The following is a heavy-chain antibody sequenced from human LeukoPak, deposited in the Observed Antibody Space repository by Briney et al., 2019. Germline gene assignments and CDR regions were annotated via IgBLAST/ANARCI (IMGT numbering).Heavy chain of an antibody. D-gene: IGHD3-3*01. CDR2: IYYSGST. J-gene: IGHJ6*02. Sequence: NPSETLSLTCTVSGGSISSYYWSWIRQPPGKGLEWIGYIYYSGSTNYNPSLKSRVTISVDTSKNQFSMKPRSVAAADPAAHYCTSGRQPDYDFWSGYYTGLYGMDVWGQGTTVTVSS. CDR1: GGSISSYY. V-gene: IGHV4-59*01. CDR3: TSGRQPDYDFWSGYYTGLYGMDV.